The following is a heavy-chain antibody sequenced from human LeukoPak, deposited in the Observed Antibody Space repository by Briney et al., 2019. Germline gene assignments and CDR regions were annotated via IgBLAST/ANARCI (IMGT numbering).Heavy chain of an antibody. J-gene: IGHJ6*03. CDR2: ISSSSSTI. Sequence: GGSLRLSCAGSGFTFSSYSMNWVRQAPGKGLEWVSYISSSSSTIYYADSVKGRFTVSRDNPKNTLYLQLNSLRAEDTAVYYCAKGACGGNCYYSMDVWGKGTTVTVSS. V-gene: IGHV3-48*01. CDR3: AKGACGGNCYYSMDV. CDR1: GFTFSSYS.